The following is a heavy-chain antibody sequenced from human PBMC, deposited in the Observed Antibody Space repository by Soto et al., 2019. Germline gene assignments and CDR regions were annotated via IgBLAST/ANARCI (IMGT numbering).Heavy chain of an antibody. V-gene: IGHV4-34*01. CDR3: ASKPPGRDGYAP. CDR2: INHSGST. Sequence: SETLSLTCAVYGGSFSGYYWSWIRQPPGKGLEWIGEINHSGSTNYNPSLKSRVTISVDTSKNQFSLKLSSVTAADTAVYYCASKPPGRDGYAPWGQGTLVTVSS. D-gene: IGHD5-12*01. J-gene: IGHJ5*02. CDR1: GGSFSGYY.